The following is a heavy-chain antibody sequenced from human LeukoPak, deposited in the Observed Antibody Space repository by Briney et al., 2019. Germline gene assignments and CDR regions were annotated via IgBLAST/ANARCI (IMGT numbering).Heavy chain of an antibody. D-gene: IGHD1-26*01. CDR1: GYTFTCYY. Sequence: ASVKVSCKASGYTFTCYYMRWVRQAPGQGLEWMGWINPNSGGTNYAQKFQGRVTMTRDTSISTAYMELSRLRSDDTAVYYCATGDFLSGSYYAFDPWGQGTLVTVSS. CDR2: INPNSGGT. V-gene: IGHV1-2*02. CDR3: ATGDFLSGSYYAFDP. J-gene: IGHJ5*02.